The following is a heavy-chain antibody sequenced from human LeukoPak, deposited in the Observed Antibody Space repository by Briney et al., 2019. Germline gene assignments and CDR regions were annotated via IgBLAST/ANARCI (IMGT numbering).Heavy chain of an antibody. CDR3: ARRRTGAFDI. Sequence: PSETLSLTCTVSSDSISSYYWSWIRQSPGKGLEWIGYIYTSGSTNYNPSLKSRVTISIDTSKNQFSLKLSSVTAADTAVYYCARRRTGAFDIWGQGTMVTVSS. V-gene: IGHV4-4*09. D-gene: IGHD1-1*01. CDR1: SDSISSYY. J-gene: IGHJ3*02. CDR2: IYTSGST.